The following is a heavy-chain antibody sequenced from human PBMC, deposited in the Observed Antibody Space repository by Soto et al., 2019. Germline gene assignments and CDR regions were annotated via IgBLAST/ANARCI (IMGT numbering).Heavy chain of an antibody. V-gene: IGHV4-30-4*01. D-gene: IGHD3-9*01. J-gene: IGHJ4*02. Sequence: QVQLQESGPGLVKPSQTLSLTCTVSGGSISSGDYYWSWIRQPPGKGLEWIGYSYYSGYTYYNPSLNNRVTISVDTSKNQFSLKLSSVTAAGTAVYYVTREINRYDIWTGFSLHYWGQGPLVPVSS. CDR1: GGSISSGDYY. CDR3: TREINRYDIWTGFSLHY. CDR2: SYYSGYT.